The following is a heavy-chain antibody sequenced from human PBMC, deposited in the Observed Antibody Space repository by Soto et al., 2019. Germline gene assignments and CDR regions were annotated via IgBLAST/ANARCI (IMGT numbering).Heavy chain of an antibody. CDR3: AADQGCSGGSCYYYYYGMDV. Sequence: ASVKVSCKASGFTFTSSAMQWVRQARGQRLEWIGWIVVGSGNTNYAQKFQERVTITRDMSTSTAYMELSSLRSDDTAVYYCAADQGCSGGSCYYYYYGMDVWGQGTTVTVSS. D-gene: IGHD2-15*01. CDR2: IVVGSGNT. CDR1: GFTFTSSA. V-gene: IGHV1-58*02. J-gene: IGHJ6*02.